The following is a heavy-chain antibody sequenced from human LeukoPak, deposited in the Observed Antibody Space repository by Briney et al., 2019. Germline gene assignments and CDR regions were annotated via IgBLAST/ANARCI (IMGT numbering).Heavy chain of an antibody. V-gene: IGHV3-7*01. CDR3: ARGTIGGNPASAY. CDR1: GFTFSNYW. J-gene: IGHJ4*02. CDR2: INLDGSET. D-gene: IGHD4-23*01. Sequence: GGSLRLSCAASGFTFSNYWMTWVRQGPGEGLEWLANINLDGSETHFVDSVKGRFTISRDNAKSTLYLQMDSLTVEDTALYYCARGTIGGNPASAYWGQGTLVTVSS.